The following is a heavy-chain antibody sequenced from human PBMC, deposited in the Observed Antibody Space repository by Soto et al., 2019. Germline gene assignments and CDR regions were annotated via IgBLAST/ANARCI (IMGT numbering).Heavy chain of an antibody. CDR3: TRGGVAIGGMDV. V-gene: IGHV3-74*01. CDR1: GFTFSFYW. CDR2: INSAGNGT. Sequence: EVQLVESGGGLVQPGGSLRLSCAASGFTFSFYWMHWVRQAPGKGPVWVSRINSAGNGTSYADSVKGRFTNSRDNAKNTLYLQLNSLRAEDTAVYYCTRGGVAIGGMDVWGQGTTVTVSS. J-gene: IGHJ6*02. D-gene: IGHD2-15*01.